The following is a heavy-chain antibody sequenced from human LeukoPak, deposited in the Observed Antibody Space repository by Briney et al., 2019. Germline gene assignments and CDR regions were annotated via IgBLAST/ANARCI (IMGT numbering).Heavy chain of an antibody. CDR2: ISGSGDST. CDR3: ATGPIFGVVTHYFDH. Sequence: ETLSLTCTVSGGSISSYYWSWIRQPPGKGLEWVSGISGSGDSTVYADSVKGRFAISRDNSKNTLRLQMNSLRVEDTARYYCATGPIFGVVTHYFDHWGQGALVTVSS. CDR1: GGSISSYY. V-gene: IGHV3-23*01. J-gene: IGHJ4*02. D-gene: IGHD3-3*01.